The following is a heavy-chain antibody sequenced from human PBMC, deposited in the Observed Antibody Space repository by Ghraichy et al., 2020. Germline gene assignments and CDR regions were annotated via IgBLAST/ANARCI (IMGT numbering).Heavy chain of an antibody. D-gene: IGHD1-1*01. Sequence: SETLSLTFTVSGGSISSYYWSWIRQPPGKGLEWIGYIYYSGSTNYNPSLKSRVTISVDTSKNQFSLKLSSVTAADTAVYYYARQRYNWNDDSYFDYWGQGTLVTVSS. CDR1: GGSISSYY. V-gene: IGHV4-59*01. CDR2: IYYSGST. CDR3: ARQRYNWNDDSYFDY. J-gene: IGHJ4*02.